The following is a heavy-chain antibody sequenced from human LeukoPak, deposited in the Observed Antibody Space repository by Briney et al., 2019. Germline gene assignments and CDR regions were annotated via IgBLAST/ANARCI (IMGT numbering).Heavy chain of an antibody. Sequence: GASVKVSCKASGYTFTSYYMHWVRQAPGQGLEWMGIINPSGGSTSYAQKFQGRVTMTRDTSTSTVYMELSSLRSEDTAVYYCARDSVSRTRTQYFDYWGQGTLVTVSS. D-gene: IGHD1-14*01. V-gene: IGHV1-46*01. CDR2: INPSGGST. CDR1: GYTFTSYY. CDR3: ARDSVSRTRTQYFDY. J-gene: IGHJ4*02.